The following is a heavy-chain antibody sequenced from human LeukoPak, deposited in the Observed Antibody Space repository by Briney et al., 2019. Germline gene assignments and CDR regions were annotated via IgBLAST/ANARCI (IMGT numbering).Heavy chain of an antibody. CDR2: ISYDGSNK. V-gene: IGHV3-30-3*01. Sequence: PGGSLRLSCAASGFTFSSYAMHWVRQAPGKGLEWVAVISYDGSNKYYADSVKGRFTISRDNSKNTLYLQMNSLRAEDTAVYYCVSSGWLKPDGAFDIWGQGTMVTVSS. D-gene: IGHD6-19*01. CDR1: GFTFSSYA. CDR3: VSSGWLKPDGAFDI. J-gene: IGHJ3*02.